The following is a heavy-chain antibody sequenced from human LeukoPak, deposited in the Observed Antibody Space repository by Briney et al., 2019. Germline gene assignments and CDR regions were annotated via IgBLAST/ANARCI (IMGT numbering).Heavy chain of an antibody. CDR2: VYYSGST. D-gene: IGHD3-9*01. Sequence: SETLSLTCTVSDGSVSSSSYCWGWIRQPPGKGLEWIGSVYYSGSTYYNPSLKSRVTISVDTSKNQFSLKLSSVTAADTAVYYCARGNYDILTGYRGYYYMDVWGKGTTVTVSS. CDR1: DGSVSSSSYC. V-gene: IGHV4-39*01. CDR3: ARGNYDILTGYRGYYYMDV. J-gene: IGHJ6*03.